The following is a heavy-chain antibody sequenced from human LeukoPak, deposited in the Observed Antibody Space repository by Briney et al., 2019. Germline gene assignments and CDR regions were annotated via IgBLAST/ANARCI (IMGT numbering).Heavy chain of an antibody. CDR1: GYSISSGYY. Sequence: PSETRSLTCTVSGYSISSGYYWGWIRQPPGKGLEWIGSIYHSGSTYYNPSLKSRVTISVDTSKNQFSLNLSSVTAADTAVYYCATSQLIDYWGQGTLVTVSS. J-gene: IGHJ4*02. CDR2: IYHSGST. CDR3: ATSQLIDY. V-gene: IGHV4-38-2*02.